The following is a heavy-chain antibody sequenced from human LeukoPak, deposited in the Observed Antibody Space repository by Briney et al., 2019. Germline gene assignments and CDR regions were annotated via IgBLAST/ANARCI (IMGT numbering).Heavy chain of an antibody. D-gene: IGHD6-6*01. CDR3: ARVAGSSLSRARFDY. V-gene: IGHV3-23*01. CDR1: GFTFTSYA. CDR2: ISGDGTFI. J-gene: IGHJ4*02. Sequence: GGSLRLSCAASGFTFTSYAVNWVRQAPGKGLDWVSAISGDGTFIYYAESVKGRFTISRDNSKSTVYLQMNSLRAEDTAIYYCARVAGSSLSRARFDYWGPGTLATVSS.